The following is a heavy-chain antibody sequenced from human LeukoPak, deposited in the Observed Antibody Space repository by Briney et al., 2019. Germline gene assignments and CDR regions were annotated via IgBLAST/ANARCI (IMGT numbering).Heavy chain of an antibody. V-gene: IGHV3-7*01. J-gene: IGHJ6*03. Sequence: GGSLRLSCAASGFTLGSYWMNWVRQAPGTGLEWVATIKLDGSETYYADSVKGRFTISRDTAKNSLYLRMDSLRAEVTAVYYCARDDRRLHQVVFDVNFYHYYMDVWGKGTTVTVSS. D-gene: IGHD2-21*01. CDR2: IKLDGSET. CDR1: GFTLGSYW. CDR3: ARDDRRLHQVVFDVNFYHYYMDV.